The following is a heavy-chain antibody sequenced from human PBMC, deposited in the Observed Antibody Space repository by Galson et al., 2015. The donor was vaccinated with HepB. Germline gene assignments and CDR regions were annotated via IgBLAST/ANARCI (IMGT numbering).Heavy chain of an antibody. CDR3: ASRKDSNYPRLQNPYYYYMDV. Sequence: LRLSCAASGFTVSSNYMSWVRQAPGKGLEWVSVIYSGGSTYYADSVKGRFTISRDNSKNTLYLQMNSLRAEDTAVYYCASRKDSNYPRLQNPYYYYMDVWGKGTTVTVSS. J-gene: IGHJ6*03. D-gene: IGHD4-11*01. CDR2: IYSGGST. V-gene: IGHV3-53*01. CDR1: GFTVSSNY.